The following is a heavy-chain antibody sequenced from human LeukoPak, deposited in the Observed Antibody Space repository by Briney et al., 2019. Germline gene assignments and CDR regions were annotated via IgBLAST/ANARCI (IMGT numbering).Heavy chain of an antibody. CDR1: GFTFTNAW. J-gene: IGHJ4*02. CDR3: TTVSEAGHLDY. Sequence: PGGSLRLSCAASGFTFTNAWMSWVRQAPGKGLEWVGRIRRKTDGGTTDYAAPVKGRISISRDDSKNTLYLQMNSLKTEDTAVYYRTTVSEAGHLDYWGRGTLVTVSS. D-gene: IGHD6-13*01. CDR2: IRRKTDGGTT. V-gene: IGHV3-15*01.